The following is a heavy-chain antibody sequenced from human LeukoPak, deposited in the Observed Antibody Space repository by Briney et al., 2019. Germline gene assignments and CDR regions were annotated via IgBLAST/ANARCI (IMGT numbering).Heavy chain of an antibody. CDR2: IYTSGST. J-gene: IGHJ5*02. V-gene: IGHV4-4*07. D-gene: IGHD3-10*01. CDR1: GGSISSYY. CDR3: AREGPQRTALGKFDP. Sequence: SETLSLTCTVSGGSISSYYWSWIRQPAGKGLEWIGRIYTSGSTNYNPSLKSRVTMTVDTSKNQFSLKLSSVTAADTAVYSCAREGPQRTALGKFDPWGQGTLVTVSS.